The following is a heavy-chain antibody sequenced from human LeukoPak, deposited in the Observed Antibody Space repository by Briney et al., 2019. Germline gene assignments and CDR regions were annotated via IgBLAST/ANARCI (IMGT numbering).Heavy chain of an antibody. CDR3: ARAPQTAAGPFDY. CDR1: GGSISSSNW. D-gene: IGHD6-13*01. V-gene: IGHV4-4*02. J-gene: IGHJ4*02. CDR2: IYHSGST. Sequence: SETLSLTCAVSGGSISSSNWWSWVRQPPGKGLEWIGEIYHSGSTNYNPSLKSRVTISVDKSKNQFSLKLSSVTAADTAVYYCARAPQTAAGPFDYWGQGTLVTVSS.